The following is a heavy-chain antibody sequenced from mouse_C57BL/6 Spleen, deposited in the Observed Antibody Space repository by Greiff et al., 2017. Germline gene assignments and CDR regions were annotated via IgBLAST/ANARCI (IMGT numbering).Heavy chain of an antibody. V-gene: IGHV2-9-1*01. Sequence: VQLQESGPGLVAPSQCLSITCTVSGFSLTSYAISWVRQPPGKGLEWLGVIWTGGGTNYNSALKSRLSISKDNSKSQVFLKMNSLQTDDTARYYCARTYYYGSTPYFDVWGTGTTVTVSS. CDR1: GFSLTSYA. CDR2: IWTGGGT. J-gene: IGHJ1*03. D-gene: IGHD1-1*01. CDR3: ARTYYYGSTPYFDV.